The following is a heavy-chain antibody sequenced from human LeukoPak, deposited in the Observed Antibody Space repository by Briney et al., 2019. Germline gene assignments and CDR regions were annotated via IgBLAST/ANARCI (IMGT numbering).Heavy chain of an antibody. D-gene: IGHD3-10*01. CDR2: INHSGST. CDR1: GGSVRSGSYY. V-gene: IGHV4-39*07. J-gene: IGHJ4*02. Sequence: SETLSLTCTVSGGSVRSGSYYWSWIRQPPGKGLEWIGEINHSGSTNYNPSLKSRVTISVDTSKNQFSLKLSSVTASDTAVYYCARGSAVRGVLNFDYWGQGTLVTVSS. CDR3: ARGSAVRGVLNFDY.